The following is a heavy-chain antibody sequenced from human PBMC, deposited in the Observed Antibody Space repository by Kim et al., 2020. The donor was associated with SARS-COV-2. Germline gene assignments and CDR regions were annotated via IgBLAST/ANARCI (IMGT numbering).Heavy chain of an antibody. D-gene: IGHD6-19*01. V-gene: IGHV4-39*01. J-gene: IGHJ4*02. CDR3: ARPIGSGWLDY. Sequence: YDTPSLKSRVTISVDTSKNQFSLKLSSVTAADTTVYYCARPIGSGWLDYWGQGTLVTVSS.